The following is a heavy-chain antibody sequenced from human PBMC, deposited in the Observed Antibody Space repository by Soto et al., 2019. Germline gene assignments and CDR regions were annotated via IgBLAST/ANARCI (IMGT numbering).Heavy chain of an antibody. CDR1: EFTFSTYP. J-gene: IGHJ4*02. D-gene: IGHD3-3*01. CDR2: ISHDEGNK. CDR3: ARGASDFWVGYTEIHFFDS. V-gene: IGHV3-30-3*01. Sequence: QVLLVESGGGVVQPGGSLRLSCAASEFTFSTYPMHWVRQAPGKGLEWVAVISHDEGNKYYGDSVKGRFTISRDNSKNKLYLQMNSLRGDDKDVYYCARGASDFWVGYTEIHFFDSWGQGTLVTVSS.